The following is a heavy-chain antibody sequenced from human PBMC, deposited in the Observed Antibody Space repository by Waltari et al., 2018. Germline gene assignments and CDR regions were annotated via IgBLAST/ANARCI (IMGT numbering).Heavy chain of an antibody. V-gene: IGHV4-39*01. Sequence: QLQLQESGPGLAKSSETLSLTCDVSGGSLSSINYNWGWLRQNPGKGLEWIASIYYSGNTYYNPSLKRRVTISVDTSKNQFSLRLSSVTAADTAVYYCARTYSGDYEFWFDPWGQGTLVTVSS. J-gene: IGHJ5*02. CDR2: IYYSGNT. CDR3: ARTYSGDYEFWFDP. D-gene: IGHD1-26*01. CDR1: GGSLSSINYN.